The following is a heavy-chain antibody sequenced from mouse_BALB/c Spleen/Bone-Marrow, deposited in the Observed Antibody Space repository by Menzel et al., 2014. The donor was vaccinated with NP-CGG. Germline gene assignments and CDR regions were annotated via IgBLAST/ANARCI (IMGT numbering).Heavy chain of an antibody. Sequence: QVQLQQSGAELAKPGASVKMSCKASGYTFTSYWMHWVKQRPGQGLEWIGYINLSTGYTAYNQKFKDKATLTADKSSNTAYMQLSSLTSEDSAVYYCARGNYEAMDYWGQGTSDTVSS. D-gene: IGHD2-1*01. V-gene: IGHV1-7*01. CDR3: ARGNYEAMDY. CDR1: GYTFTSYW. J-gene: IGHJ4*01. CDR2: INLSTGYT.